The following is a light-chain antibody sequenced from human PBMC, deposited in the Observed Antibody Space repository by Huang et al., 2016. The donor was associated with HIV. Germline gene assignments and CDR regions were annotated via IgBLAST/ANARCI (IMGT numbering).Light chain of an antibody. CDR1: LSLLSTSNNKNN. CDR3: QQYFTTPRT. J-gene: IGKJ3*01. CDR2: WAS. Sequence: DIVMTQSPDSLAVSLGERATINCKSSLSLLSTSNNKNNLAWYQQKPGQAPNLLIYWASTRASGVTDRCSGSGSGPDFSLTISSLQAEDVAVYYCQQYFTTPRTFGPGTKVDIK. V-gene: IGKV4-1*01.